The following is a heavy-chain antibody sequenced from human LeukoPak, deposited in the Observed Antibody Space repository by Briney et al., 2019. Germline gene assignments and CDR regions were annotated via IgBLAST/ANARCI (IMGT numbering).Heavy chain of an antibody. V-gene: IGHV3-73*01. CDR2: IRSKANNYAT. D-gene: IGHD3-10*01. Sequence: GGSLRLSCAASGVTFSDSAMYWVRQASGKGLEWVGRIRSKANNYATAYDASVKGRFTNSRDDSKNTAYLQMNSLKTEDTAVYYCIVVRGDLDYWGQGTRVTVSS. J-gene: IGHJ4*02. CDR3: IVVRGDLDY. CDR1: GVTFSDSA.